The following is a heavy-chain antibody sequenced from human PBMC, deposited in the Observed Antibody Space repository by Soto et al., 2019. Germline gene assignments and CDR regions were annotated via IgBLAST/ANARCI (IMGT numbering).Heavy chain of an antibody. Sequence: SETLSLTCAVSGGSISSSNWWSWVRQPPGKGLQWIGEIYHSGSTNYNPSLKSRVTISVDKSKNQFSLKLSSVTAADTAVYYCAGSSKSIAAPDSDYWGQGTLVTVS. CDR1: GGSISSSNW. J-gene: IGHJ4*02. V-gene: IGHV4-4*02. CDR2: IYHSGST. CDR3: AGSSKSIAAPDSDY. D-gene: IGHD6-6*01.